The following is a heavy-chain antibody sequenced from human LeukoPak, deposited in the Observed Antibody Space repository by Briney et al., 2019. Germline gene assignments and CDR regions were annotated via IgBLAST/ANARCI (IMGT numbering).Heavy chain of an antibody. Sequence: GGSLRLSCAASGFAFSSYTMNWVRQAPGKGLEWVSYISSSSSAIYYADSVEGRFTISRDNSKNTMYLQMNSLRAEDTAMYYCARGRYCSGGRCYSDFDYWGQGTLVTVFS. CDR1: GFAFSSYT. CDR3: ARGRYCSGGRCYSDFDY. D-gene: IGHD2-15*01. J-gene: IGHJ4*02. V-gene: IGHV3-48*01. CDR2: ISSSSSAI.